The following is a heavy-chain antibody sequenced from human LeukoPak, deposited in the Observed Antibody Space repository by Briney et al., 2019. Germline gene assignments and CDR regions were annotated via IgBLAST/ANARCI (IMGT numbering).Heavy chain of an antibody. CDR2: IIPIFGTA. Sequence: SVKVSCNASGGTFSSYAISWVRQAPGQGLEWMGGIIPIFGTANYAQKFQGRVTITTDESTSTAYMELSSLRSEDTAVYYCARGRYNWNSRDAFDIWGQGTMVTASS. J-gene: IGHJ3*02. CDR1: GGTFSSYA. D-gene: IGHD1-7*01. CDR3: ARGRYNWNSRDAFDI. V-gene: IGHV1-69*05.